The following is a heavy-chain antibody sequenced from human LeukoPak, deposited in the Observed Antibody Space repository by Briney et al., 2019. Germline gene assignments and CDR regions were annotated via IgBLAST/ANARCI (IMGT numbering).Heavy chain of an antibody. Sequence: GASVKVSCKASGYTFTGYYMHWMRQAPGQGPEWMGWINPNSGDTNYAQKFQGRVTMTRDTSISTAYMELSRLRSDDTAVYYCARDLSYYGSRSYYFDYWGQGTLVTVSS. D-gene: IGHD3-10*01. V-gene: IGHV1-2*02. J-gene: IGHJ4*02. CDR2: INPNSGDT. CDR3: ARDLSYYGSRSYYFDY. CDR1: GYTFTGYY.